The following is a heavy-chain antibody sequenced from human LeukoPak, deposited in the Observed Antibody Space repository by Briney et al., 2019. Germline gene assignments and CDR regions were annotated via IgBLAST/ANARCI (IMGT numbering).Heavy chain of an antibody. Sequence: SETLSLTCAVYGGSFSGYYWSWIRQPPGKGPEWIGEINHSGSTNYNPSLKSRVTISVDTSKNQFSLKLRSVPAADTAVYSFARGTFFGRAFDIWGQGTMVTVSS. D-gene: IGHD2/OR15-2a*01. V-gene: IGHV4-34*01. CDR3: ARGTFFGRAFDI. J-gene: IGHJ3*02. CDR2: INHSGST. CDR1: GGSFSGYY.